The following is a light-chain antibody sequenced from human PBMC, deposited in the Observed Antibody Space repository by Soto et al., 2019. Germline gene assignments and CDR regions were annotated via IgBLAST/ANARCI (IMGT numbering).Light chain of an antibody. Sequence: AMRVTQGPSSVSVATGDRVTITCRASQGISSYLAWYQQKPGKAPKLLIYAASTLQSGVPSRFSGSGSGTDFTLTISCLPSEDCATYFCLQYYSDPPVTFGRGTRLEIK. CDR1: QGISSY. V-gene: IGKV1-8*01. CDR3: LQYYSDPPVT. CDR2: AAS. J-gene: IGKJ5*01.